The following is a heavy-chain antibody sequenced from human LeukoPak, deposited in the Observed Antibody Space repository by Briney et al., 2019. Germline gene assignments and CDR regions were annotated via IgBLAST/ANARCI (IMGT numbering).Heavy chain of an antibody. CDR3: AREGEPANDKGSSGYCCDY. J-gene: IGHJ4*02. D-gene: IGHD3-22*01. V-gene: IGHV1-2*02. CDR1: GDTFTGYY. Sequence: ASVKVSCKASGDTFTGYYMNWVRQAPGQGLEWMGWINPNSGGTNYAQKFQGRVTMTRDTSISTAYMELSRLRSDDTAVYYCAREGEPANDKGSSGYCCDYWGKGTLVTVSS. CDR2: INPNSGGT.